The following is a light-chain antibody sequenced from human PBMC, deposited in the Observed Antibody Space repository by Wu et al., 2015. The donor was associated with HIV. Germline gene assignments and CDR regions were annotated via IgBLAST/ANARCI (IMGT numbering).Light chain of an antibody. CDR2: GAS. Sequence: EIVLTQSPGTLSLSPGERATLSCRASQSVSSSSLAWYQQKPGQAPRLLIYGASSRATGTPDRFSGSGSGTDFTLTISRLEPEDFAVYFCQQYRTFGPGTKVDIK. J-gene: IGKJ3*01. CDR3: QQYRT. V-gene: IGKV3-20*01. CDR1: QSVSSSS.